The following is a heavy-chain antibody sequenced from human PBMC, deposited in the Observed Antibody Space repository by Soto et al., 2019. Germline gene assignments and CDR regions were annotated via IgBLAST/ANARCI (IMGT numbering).Heavy chain of an antibody. D-gene: IGHD1-1*01. Sequence: QVQLQESGPGLVKSSETLSLTCTVSGGSISGHYWSWFRQPPGKGLEWIGYIYYSGSTNYNPSLKSRVIISVDTSKNQLSLKLSSVTAADTAVYYCARHWNLWGQGTMVTVSS. V-gene: IGHV4-59*08. CDR3: ARHWNL. CDR2: IYYSGST. CDR1: GGSISGHY. J-gene: IGHJ3*01.